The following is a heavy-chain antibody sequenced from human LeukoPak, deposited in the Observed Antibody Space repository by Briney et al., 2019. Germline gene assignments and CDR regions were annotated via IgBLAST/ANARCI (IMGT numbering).Heavy chain of an antibody. CDR2: IYYSGST. CDR3: ARDLASNSSFDY. Sequence: SETLSLTCTVSGGSVSSGSYYWSWIRQPPGKGLEWIGYIYYSGSTNYNPSLKSRVTISVDTSKNQFSLKLSSVTAADTAVYYCARDLASNSSFDYWGRGTLVTVSS. J-gene: IGHJ4*02. CDR1: GGSVSSGSYY. V-gene: IGHV4-61*01. D-gene: IGHD4-23*01.